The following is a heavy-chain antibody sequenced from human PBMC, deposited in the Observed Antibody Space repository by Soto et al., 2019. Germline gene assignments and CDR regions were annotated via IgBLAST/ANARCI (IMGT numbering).Heavy chain of an antibody. D-gene: IGHD3-3*01. Sequence: LRLSCAASGFTVSNKYMNWVRQAPGKGLEWVSIIYSRDNTYYADSVKGRFTISRDNAKNTLYLQMNSLRGEDTAVYYCARDPHYDFWSGPAGWFDPWGQGTLVTVSS. J-gene: IGHJ5*02. CDR2: IYSRDNT. V-gene: IGHV3-53*01. CDR3: ARDPHYDFWSGPAGWFDP. CDR1: GFTVSNKY.